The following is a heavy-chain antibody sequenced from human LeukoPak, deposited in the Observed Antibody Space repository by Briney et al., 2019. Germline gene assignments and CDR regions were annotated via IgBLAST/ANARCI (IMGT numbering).Heavy chain of an antibody. CDR2: IIPIFGTA. J-gene: IGHJ5*02. Sequence: SVKVSCKASGGTFSSYAISWVRQAPGQGLEWMGGIIPIFGTANYAQKFRGRVTITADESTSTAYMELSSLRSEDTAVYYCARARKEYYRDNWFDPWGQGTLVTVSS. CDR1: GGTFSSYA. D-gene: IGHD3-10*01. CDR3: ARARKEYYRDNWFDP. V-gene: IGHV1-69*13.